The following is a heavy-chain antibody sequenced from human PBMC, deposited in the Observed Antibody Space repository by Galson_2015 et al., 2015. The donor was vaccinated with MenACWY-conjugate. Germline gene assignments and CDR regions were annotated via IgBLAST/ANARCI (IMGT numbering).Heavy chain of an antibody. J-gene: IGHJ4*02. CDR1: GYTLTELS. CDR3: ATVPGVGSYGSGSYYDY. Sequence: SVKVSCKVSGYTLTELSMHWVRQAPGKGLEWMGGFDPEDGETIYAQKFQGRVTMTEDTSTDTAYMELSSLRSEDTAVYYCATVPGVGSYGSGSYYDYWGQGTLVTVSS. CDR2: FDPEDGET. V-gene: IGHV1-24*01. D-gene: IGHD3-10*01.